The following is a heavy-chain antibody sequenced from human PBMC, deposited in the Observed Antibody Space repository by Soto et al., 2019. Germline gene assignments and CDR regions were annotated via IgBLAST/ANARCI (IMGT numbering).Heavy chain of an antibody. CDR2: IWYDGSNK. D-gene: IGHD3-3*01. V-gene: IGHV3-33*01. CDR3: AREDFGVVINMTNFGHYYMDV. J-gene: IGHJ6*03. CDR1: GFTFSSYG. Sequence: GGSLRLSCAASGFTFSSYGMHWVRQAPGKGLEWVAVIWYDGSNKYYADSVKGRFTISRDNSKNTLYLQMNSLRAEDTAVYYCAREDFGVVINMTNFGHYYMDVWGKGTTVTVSS.